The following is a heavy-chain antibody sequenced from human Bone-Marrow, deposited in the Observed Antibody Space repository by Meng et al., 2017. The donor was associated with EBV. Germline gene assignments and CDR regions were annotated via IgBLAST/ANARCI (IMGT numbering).Heavy chain of an antibody. Sequence: EVQVMGSGGGLFQRGGSLRLPCAASGFTLSSYWVHWVRQAPGKGLVWVSRINPDGSVINYADSVKGRFTISRDNAKNTVYLQMNNLRADDTAVYYCAKDCFGDKDSWGQGTLVTVSS. D-gene: IGHD2-21*01. V-gene: IGHV3-74*01. CDR2: INPDGSVI. J-gene: IGHJ4*02. CDR1: GFTLSSYW. CDR3: AKDCFGDKDS.